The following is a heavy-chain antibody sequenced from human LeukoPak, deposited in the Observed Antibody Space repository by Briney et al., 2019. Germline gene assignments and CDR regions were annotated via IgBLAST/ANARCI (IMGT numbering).Heavy chain of an antibody. Sequence: PSETLSLTCVFYGGSFSGHYWSWIRQPPGKGLEWIGEINHSGTTNYNPSLKSRVTISVDTSKNQFSLNLTSVTAADTAVYYCARGLVPVATIPPNWFDPWGQGTLVTVSS. J-gene: IGHJ5*02. V-gene: IGHV4-34*01. CDR1: GGSFSGHY. CDR2: INHSGTT. CDR3: ARGLVPVATIPPNWFDP. D-gene: IGHD2-2*01.